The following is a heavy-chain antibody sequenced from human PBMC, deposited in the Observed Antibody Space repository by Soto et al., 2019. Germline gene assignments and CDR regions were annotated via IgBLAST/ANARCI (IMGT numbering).Heavy chain of an antibody. D-gene: IGHD4-17*01. CDR3: TTDPGDYEDF. V-gene: IGHV3-15*01. CDR1: GITFINAW. Sequence: EVQLVESGGDLVKPGGCLRLPCAASGITFINAWMSWVRQAPGKGLEWVGRIKNKAAGGTTDYAAPVRGRFTISRDDSKNTLFLQMNSLETEDTAVYYCTTDPGDYEDFWGQGTLVTVSS. CDR2: IKNKAAGGTT. J-gene: IGHJ4*02.